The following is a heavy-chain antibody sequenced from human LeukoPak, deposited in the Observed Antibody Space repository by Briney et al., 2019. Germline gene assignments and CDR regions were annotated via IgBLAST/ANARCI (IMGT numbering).Heavy chain of an antibody. Sequence: GGSLRLSCAASGFTFSSYYMHWIRQAPGKGLEYVSSITGNGGSKFYANSVKGRFTISRDNSKNTLYLQMGSLRAEDMAVYYCARGDVMVVAATLNYWGQGTLVTVSS. J-gene: IGHJ4*02. CDR2: ITGNGGSK. V-gene: IGHV3-64*01. CDR3: ARGDVMVVAATLNY. CDR1: GFTFSSYY. D-gene: IGHD2-15*01.